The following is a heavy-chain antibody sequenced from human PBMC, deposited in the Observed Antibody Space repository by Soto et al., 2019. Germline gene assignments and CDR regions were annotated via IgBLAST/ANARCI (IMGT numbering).Heavy chain of an antibody. D-gene: IGHD4-17*01. V-gene: IGHV1-69*13. CDR3: ARPAGDYLQHDAYDI. CDR1: GGTFSNYA. Sequence: GASVKVSCKASGGTFSNYAISWVRQSPGQGLEWMGGIIPILGTPNSAQKFQGRVTITADESTATAYMELSSLRSEDTAVYYCARPAGDYLQHDAYDIWGKGTMVTVSS. CDR2: IIPILGTP. J-gene: IGHJ3*02.